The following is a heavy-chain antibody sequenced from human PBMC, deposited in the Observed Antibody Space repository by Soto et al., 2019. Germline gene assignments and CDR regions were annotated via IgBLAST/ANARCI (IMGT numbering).Heavy chain of an antibody. J-gene: IGHJ4*02. Sequence: GGSLRLSCAASEFTFTYAWMSWVCQAPGKGLEWVGRIKSKTDGGTTDYAAPVKGRFTISRDESQNTLYMQMNSLKTEDTAVYYCTSLYYGHWGQGSLVTVSS. CDR1: EFTFTYAW. CDR3: TSLYYGH. V-gene: IGHV3-15*01. D-gene: IGHD3-16*02. CDR2: IKSKTDGGTT.